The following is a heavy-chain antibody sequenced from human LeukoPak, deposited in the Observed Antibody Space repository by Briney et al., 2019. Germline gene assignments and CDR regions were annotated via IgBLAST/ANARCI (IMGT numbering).Heavy chain of an antibody. CDR3: ARAPYDFWSGYRFRARTRFDP. CDR2: MNPNSGNT. D-gene: IGHD3-3*01. Sequence: SVKVSCKASGYTFTSYDINWVRQATGQGLEWMGWMNPNSGNTGYAQKFQGRVTMTRNTSISTAYMELSSLRSEDTAVYYCARAPYDFWSGYRFRARTRFDPWGQGTLVTVSS. J-gene: IGHJ5*02. CDR1: GYTFTSYD. V-gene: IGHV1-8*01.